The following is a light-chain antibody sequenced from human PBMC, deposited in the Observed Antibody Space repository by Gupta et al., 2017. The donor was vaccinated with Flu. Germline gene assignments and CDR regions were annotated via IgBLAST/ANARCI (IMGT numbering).Light chain of an antibody. CDR3: MQGGHWPWA. CDR2: QVS. CDR1: EGLGLREGTSY. J-gene: IGKJ1*01. Sequence: VSLGQPATNSCRSGEGLGLREGTSYVNCIQPRLGQSPRRLIYQVSHRESGVPDRVSGSGSGSDFTMKSRKVEDEDVGIYFRMQGGHWPWAFGQGTTVEIK. V-gene: IGKV2-30*01.